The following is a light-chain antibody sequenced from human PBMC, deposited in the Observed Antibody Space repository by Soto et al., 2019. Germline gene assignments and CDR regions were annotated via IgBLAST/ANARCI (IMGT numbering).Light chain of an antibody. J-gene: IGLJ2*01. V-gene: IGLV2-14*01. CDR1: SSDVGGYNY. CDR3: SSYTSSSTLPVV. Sequence: QSALTQPASVSGSPGQSITISCTGTSSDVGGYNYVSWYQQHPGKAPKLMIYDVSNRPSGVSNRVSGSKSGNTASLTISGLQAEDEADYYCSSYTSSSTLPVVFGGGTQLTVL. CDR2: DVS.